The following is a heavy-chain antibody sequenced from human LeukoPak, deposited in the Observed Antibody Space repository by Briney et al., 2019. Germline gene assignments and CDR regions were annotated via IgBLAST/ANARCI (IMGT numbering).Heavy chain of an antibody. CDR3: AKDRKAGVFDWFNHDAFDI. J-gene: IGHJ3*02. CDR2: ISGSGGST. Sequence: GGSLRLSCAASGFTLSSYAMSWVRQAPGKGLEWVSAISGSGGSTYYADSVKGRFTISRDNSKNTLYLQMNSLRAEDTAVYYCAKDRKAGVFDWFNHDAFDIWGQGTMVTVSS. D-gene: IGHD3-9*01. CDR1: GFTLSSYA. V-gene: IGHV3-23*01.